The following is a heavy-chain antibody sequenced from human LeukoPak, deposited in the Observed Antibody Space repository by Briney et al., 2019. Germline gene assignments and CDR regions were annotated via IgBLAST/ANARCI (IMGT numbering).Heavy chain of an antibody. J-gene: IGHJ3*02. Sequence: PSETLSLTCAVSGYSISSGYYWGWIRQPPGKGLEWIGSIYHSGSTYYNPSLKSRVTISVDTSTNQFSLKLSAVTAADTAVYYCARQGAWELLDAFDIWGQGTMVTVSS. CDR2: IYHSGST. CDR1: GYSISSGYY. V-gene: IGHV4-38-2*01. D-gene: IGHD1-26*01. CDR3: ARQGAWELLDAFDI.